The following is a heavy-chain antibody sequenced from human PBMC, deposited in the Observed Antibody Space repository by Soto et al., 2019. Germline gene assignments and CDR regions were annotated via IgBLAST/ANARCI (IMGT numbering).Heavy chain of an antibody. Sequence: PGGSLRLSCAASGFTFSNAWMSWVRQAPGKGLEWVGRIKSKTDGGTTDYAAPVKGRFTISRDDSKNTLYLQMNSLKTEDTAVYYCTTYSAGYYDSSGYRYYYYYGMDVWGQGTTVTVSS. J-gene: IGHJ6*02. CDR2: IKSKTDGGTT. D-gene: IGHD3-22*01. CDR1: GFTFSNAW. V-gene: IGHV3-15*01. CDR3: TTYSAGYYDSSGYRYYYYYGMDV.